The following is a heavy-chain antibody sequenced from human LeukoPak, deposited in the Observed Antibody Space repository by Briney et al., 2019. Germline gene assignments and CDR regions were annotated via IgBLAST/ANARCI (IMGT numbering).Heavy chain of an antibody. V-gene: IGHV1-69*06. CDR2: IIPIFGTA. CDR1: GGTFSSCA. D-gene: IGHD2-2*01. Sequence: SVKVPCKASGGTFSSCAISWVRQAPGQGLEWMGRIIPIFGTANYAQKFQGRVTITADKSTSTAYMELSSLRSEDTAVYYCARVVYCSSTSCYNWFDPWGQGTLVTVSS. J-gene: IGHJ5*02. CDR3: ARVVYCSSTSCYNWFDP.